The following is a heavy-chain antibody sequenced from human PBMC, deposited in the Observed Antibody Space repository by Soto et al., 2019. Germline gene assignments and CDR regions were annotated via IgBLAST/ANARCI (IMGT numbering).Heavy chain of an antibody. CDR3: AKDDDSISFDY. D-gene: IGHD3-22*01. CDR1: GFTFSSYG. Sequence: GGSLRLSCAASGFTFSSYGMHWVRQAPGKGLEWVAVIWYDGSNKYYADSVKGRFTISRDNSKNTLYLQMNSLRAEDTAVYYCAKDDDSISFDYWGQGTLVTVSS. CDR2: IWYDGSNK. J-gene: IGHJ4*02. V-gene: IGHV3-33*06.